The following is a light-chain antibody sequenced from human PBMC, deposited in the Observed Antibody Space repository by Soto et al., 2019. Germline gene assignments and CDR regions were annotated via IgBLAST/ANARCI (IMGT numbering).Light chain of an antibody. CDR1: QSVSSY. J-gene: IGKJ1*01. CDR2: DAS. CDR3: QQRSNWPPT. V-gene: IGKV3-11*01. Sequence: EIVLTQSPGTLSLSTGERATLSCMASQSVSSYLAWYQQKPGQAPRLLIYDASNRATGIPVRFSGSGSGTDFTLTISSLEPEDFAVYYCQQRSNWPPTFGQGTKVDIK.